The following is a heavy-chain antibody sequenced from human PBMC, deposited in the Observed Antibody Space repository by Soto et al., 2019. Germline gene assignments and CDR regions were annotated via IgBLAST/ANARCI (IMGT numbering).Heavy chain of an antibody. CDR3: TRGGGSSSWVYYYYYYGMDV. V-gene: IGHV3-49*03. J-gene: IGHJ6*02. D-gene: IGHD6-6*01. CDR1: GFTFGDYA. Sequence: GSLSLSCTASGFTFGDYAMSWFRQAPGKGLEWVGFIRSKAYGGTTEYAASVKGRFTISRDDSKSIAYLQMNSLKTKDTAVYYFTRGGGSSSWVYYYYYYGMDVWGQGTTVTVSS. CDR2: IRSKAYGGTT.